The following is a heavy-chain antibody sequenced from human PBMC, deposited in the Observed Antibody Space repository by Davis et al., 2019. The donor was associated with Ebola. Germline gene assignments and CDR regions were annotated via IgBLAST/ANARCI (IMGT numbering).Heavy chain of an antibody. Sequence: GESLKISCAASGFTFTDYYMGWIRQAPGKGLEWVSYISGDSLYTNYADSVRGRLTISRDNAKSSLYLQMNSLRAEDTALYHCARVNALTGYSRFDPWGQGTQVTVSS. CDR2: ISGDSLYT. CDR1: GFTFTDYY. D-gene: IGHD3-9*01. CDR3: ARVNALTGYSRFDP. V-gene: IGHV3-11*05. J-gene: IGHJ5*02.